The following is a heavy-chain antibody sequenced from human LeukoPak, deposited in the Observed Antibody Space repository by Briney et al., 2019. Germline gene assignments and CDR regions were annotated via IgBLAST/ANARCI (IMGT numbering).Heavy chain of an antibody. Sequence: PGGSLRLSCAASGFTFSSYVMTWVRLAPGKGLEWVSTISGSGDSTYYAHSVKGRFTISRDNSKNTLYLQLNSLRADDTAVYYCAKDRPVNYGSGESMIDYWGQGTLVTVSS. CDR3: AKDRPVNYGSGESMIDY. V-gene: IGHV3-23*01. CDR2: ISGSGDST. J-gene: IGHJ4*02. D-gene: IGHD2-15*01. CDR1: GFTFSSYV.